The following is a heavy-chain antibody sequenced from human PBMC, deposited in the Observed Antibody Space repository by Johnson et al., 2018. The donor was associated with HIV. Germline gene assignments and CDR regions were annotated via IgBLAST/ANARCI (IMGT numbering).Heavy chain of an antibody. V-gene: IGHV3-30*03. J-gene: IGHJ3*02. CDR1: GFTFSRYW. CDR2: ISYDGSNK. D-gene: IGHD1-7*01. CDR3: ARVEWELELLGAFDI. Sequence: VQLVESGGGLVQSGGSLRLSCAASGFTFSRYWMSWVRQAPGKGLEWVAVISYDGSNKYYADSVKGRFTISRDNSKNTLYLQMNSLRAEDTAVYYCARVEWELELLGAFDIWGQGTMVTVSS.